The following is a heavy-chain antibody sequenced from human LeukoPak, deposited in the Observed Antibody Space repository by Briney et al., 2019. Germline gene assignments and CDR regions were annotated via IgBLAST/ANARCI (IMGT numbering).Heavy chain of an antibody. Sequence: PSETLSLTCTVSGDSIGRYYWNWIRQPPGKGPEWIGYIDDSGRTNYNPSLKSRVTISKDTSRNQFSLKLSSVTAADTAVYYCARMYSSGYSDFHYWGQGTLVTVSS. CDR2: IDDSGRT. D-gene: IGHD3-22*01. CDR3: ARMYSSGYSDFHY. J-gene: IGHJ4*02. V-gene: IGHV4-59*01. CDR1: GDSIGRYY.